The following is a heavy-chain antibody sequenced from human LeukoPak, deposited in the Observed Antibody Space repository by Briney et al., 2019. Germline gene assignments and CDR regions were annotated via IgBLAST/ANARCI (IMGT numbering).Heavy chain of an antibody. J-gene: IGHJ4*02. CDR1: GYPFSDYY. D-gene: IGHD6-13*01. Sequence: ASVKVSCKASGYPFSDYYIHWVRQAPGQGLEWMGWISAYNGNTNYAQKLQGRVTMTTDTSTSTAYMELRSLRSDDTAVYYCARTAAAGRDYWGQGTLVTVSS. CDR2: ISAYNGNT. V-gene: IGHV1-18*04. CDR3: ARTAAAGRDY.